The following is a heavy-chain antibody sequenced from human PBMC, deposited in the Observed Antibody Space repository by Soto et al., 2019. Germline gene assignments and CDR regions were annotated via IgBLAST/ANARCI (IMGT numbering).Heavy chain of an antibody. CDR3: AREKGYISGPKNFDY. Sequence: SETLSLTCTVSGASISSGDYFWSWIRQSPGKGLEWIGYIYDSGSSYYNPSLRSRVTMSVDTSKNQFSLKLRSVTAADTAVYYCAREKGYISGPKNFDYWGQGTLVTVSS. J-gene: IGHJ4*02. D-gene: IGHD5-12*01. V-gene: IGHV4-30-4*01. CDR2: IYDSGSS. CDR1: GASISSGDYF.